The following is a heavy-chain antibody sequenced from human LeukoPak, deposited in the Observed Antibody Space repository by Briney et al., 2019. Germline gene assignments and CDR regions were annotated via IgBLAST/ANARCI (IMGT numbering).Heavy chain of an antibody. V-gene: IGHV3-23*01. Sequence: GGSLRLSCAASEFSFSTNWMHWVRQAPGKGLEWVSAISGSGGSTYYADSVKGRFTISRDNSKNTLYLQMNSLRAEDTAVYYCAKDHSVAVAGDFDYWGQGTLVTVSS. CDR1: EFSFSTNW. D-gene: IGHD6-19*01. CDR2: ISGSGGST. CDR3: AKDHSVAVAGDFDY. J-gene: IGHJ4*02.